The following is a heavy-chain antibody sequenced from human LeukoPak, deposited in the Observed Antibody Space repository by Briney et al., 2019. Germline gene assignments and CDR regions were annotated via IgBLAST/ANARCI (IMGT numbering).Heavy chain of an antibody. Sequence: GGSLRLSCAASGFTFSSYAMSWVRQAPGKGLEWVAFIRNDGSNKYYADSVKGRFTISRDNSKNTLYLQMNSLRIEDTAVYYCDGAYTSTWPLRDYWGQGTLVSVSS. CDR1: GFTFSSYA. D-gene: IGHD6-13*01. J-gene: IGHJ4*02. CDR2: IRNDGSNK. CDR3: DGAYTSTWPLRDY. V-gene: IGHV3-30*02.